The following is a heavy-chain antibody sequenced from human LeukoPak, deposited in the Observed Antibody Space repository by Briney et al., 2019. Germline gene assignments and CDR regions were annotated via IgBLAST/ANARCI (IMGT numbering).Heavy chain of an antibody. V-gene: IGHV4-59*01. J-gene: IGHJ4*02. CDR2: IYYSGST. CDR3: ARDEGSSSGFDY. CDR1: GGSISSYY. D-gene: IGHD3-10*01. Sequence: KPSETLSLTCTVSGGSISSYYWSWIRQPPGKGLEWIGYIYYSGSTNYNPSLKSRVTISVDTSKNQFSLKLSSVTAADTAVYYCARDEGSSSGFDYWGQGTLVTVSS.